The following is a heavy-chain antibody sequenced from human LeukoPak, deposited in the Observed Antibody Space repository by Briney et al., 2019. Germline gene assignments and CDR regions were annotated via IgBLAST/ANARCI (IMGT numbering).Heavy chain of an antibody. CDR3: ARDLAYCSGGSCYSDYYYGMDV. D-gene: IGHD2-15*01. V-gene: IGHV3-64*01. CDR2: INGDGGFA. Sequence: GGSLRLSCVASGFPFSDYAMHWVRQAPGKGPEYVSTINGDGGFAYYANSVKGRFTISRDNSKNTLYLQLGSLRAEDMAVFYCARDLAYCSGGSCYSDYYYGMDVWGQGTTVTVSS. J-gene: IGHJ6*02. CDR1: GFPFSDYA.